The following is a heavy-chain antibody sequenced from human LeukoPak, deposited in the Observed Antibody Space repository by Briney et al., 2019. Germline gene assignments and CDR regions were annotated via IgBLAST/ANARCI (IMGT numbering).Heavy chain of an antibody. D-gene: IGHD2-2*01. V-gene: IGHV4-59*01. Sequence: SETLSLTCTVSGGSISSYYWSWIRQPPGKGLEWIGYIYYSGSTNYNPSLKSRVTISVDTSKNQFSLKLSSVTAADTAVYYCARGLFGVVPAAKSGYYYYYMDVWGKGTTVTISS. CDR1: GGSISSYY. CDR2: IYYSGST. CDR3: ARGLFGVVPAAKSGYYYYYMDV. J-gene: IGHJ6*03.